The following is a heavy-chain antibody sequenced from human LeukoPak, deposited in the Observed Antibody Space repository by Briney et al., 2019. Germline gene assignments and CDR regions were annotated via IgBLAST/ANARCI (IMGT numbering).Heavy chain of an antibody. CDR2: IKQDGSEK. CDR1: GFTFSSYS. V-gene: IGHV3-7*01. Sequence: GGSLRLSCAASGFTFSSYSMSWVRQAPGKGLEWVANIKQDGSEKYYVDSVKGRFTISRDNAKNSLYLQMNSLRAEDTAVYYCARDWGATVAGTDYFDYWGQGTLVTVSS. CDR3: ARDWGATVAGTDYFDY. D-gene: IGHD6-19*01. J-gene: IGHJ4*02.